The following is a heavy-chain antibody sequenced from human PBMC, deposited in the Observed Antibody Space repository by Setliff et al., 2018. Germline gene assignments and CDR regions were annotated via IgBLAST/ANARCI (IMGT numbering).Heavy chain of an antibody. J-gene: IGHJ4*02. V-gene: IGHV1-18*01. D-gene: IGHD2-2*01. CDR1: GYTFSNYG. CDR2: ISAYSGNT. CDR3: SRLVRYCTTTSCQGASGAEF. Sequence: VKVSCKASGYTFSNYGITWVRQAPGQGLEWMGWISAYSGNTKYAQKPQGRVTMTTDTSTTTAYLELRSLTSDDTAVYYCSRLVRYCTTTSCQGASGAEFWGQGTLVTVS.